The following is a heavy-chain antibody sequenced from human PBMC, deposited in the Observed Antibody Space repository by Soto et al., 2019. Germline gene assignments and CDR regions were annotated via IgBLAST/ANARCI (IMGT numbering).Heavy chain of an antibody. D-gene: IGHD3-10*01. V-gene: IGHV4-59*02. Sequence: SETLSLTCTVSGGSVTSCYWSCMRQPPGKTLEWIGTIYYSGSTNYNPSLKSRVTISVDTSKNQFSLKLGSVTAADTAVYFCARALYGSGVLDVWGQGTTVTVSS. J-gene: IGHJ6*02. CDR1: GGSVTSCY. CDR3: ARALYGSGVLDV. CDR2: IYYSGST.